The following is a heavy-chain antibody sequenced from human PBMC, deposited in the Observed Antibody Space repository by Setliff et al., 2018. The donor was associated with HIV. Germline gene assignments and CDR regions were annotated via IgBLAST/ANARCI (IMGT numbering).Heavy chain of an antibody. D-gene: IGHD6-6*01. CDR1: GFTFINYE. CDR2: ISSSGTYI. CDR3: AKGARIAARRDWFDP. Sequence: PGGSLRLSCTASGFTFINYEMNWVRQAPGRGLEWVSSISSSGTYIYYADSMKGRFTISTDNSRNTLYLQMNSLRAEDTAVYYCAKGARIAARRDWFDPWGQGTLVTVSS. J-gene: IGHJ5*02. V-gene: IGHV3-21*04.